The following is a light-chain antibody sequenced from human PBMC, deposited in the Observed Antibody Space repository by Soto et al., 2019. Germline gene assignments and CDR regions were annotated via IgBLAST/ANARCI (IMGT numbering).Light chain of an antibody. J-gene: IGKJ5*01. CDR2: KAS. V-gene: IGKV1-5*03. CDR3: QHYNSYSEA. CDR1: QTISSW. Sequence: QMTQSPSTLSGNVGDRVTITCRASQTISSWLAWYQQKPGKAPKLLIYKASTLKSGVPSRFSGSGSGTEFTLTISSLQPDDFATYYCQHYNSYSEAFGHGARLEI.